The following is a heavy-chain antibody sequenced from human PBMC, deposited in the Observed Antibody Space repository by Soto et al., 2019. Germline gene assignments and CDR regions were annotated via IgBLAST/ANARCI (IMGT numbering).Heavy chain of an antibody. D-gene: IGHD3-10*01. V-gene: IGHV1-3*01. CDR3: ARGDRLDHHSRYGSGSYYVTRRGHRFDY. J-gene: IGHJ4*02. Sequence: GASVKVSCKTSGYTFTIYAMHWVRQAPGQRLEWMGWSNAGNGNTKYSQEFQGRVTITRDTSASTAYMELSSLRSEDTAVYYCARGDRLDHHSRYGSGSYYVTRRGHRFDYWGQGTLVTVSS. CDR1: GYTFTIYA. CDR2: SNAGNGNT.